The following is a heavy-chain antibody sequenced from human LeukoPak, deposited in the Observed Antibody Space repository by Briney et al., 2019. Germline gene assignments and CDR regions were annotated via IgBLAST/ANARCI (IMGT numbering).Heavy chain of an antibody. Sequence: ASVKVSCKASGYTFTGYYMHWVRQAPGQGLEWMGWINPNSGGTNYAQKFQGRVTMTRHTSISTAYMELSRLRSDDTAVYYCARSTRRLGYCSSTSCYGGDFWGQGTLVTVSS. V-gene: IGHV1-2*02. D-gene: IGHD2-2*01. CDR1: GYTFTGYY. J-gene: IGHJ4*02. CDR2: INPNSGGT. CDR3: ARSTRRLGYCSSTSCYGGDF.